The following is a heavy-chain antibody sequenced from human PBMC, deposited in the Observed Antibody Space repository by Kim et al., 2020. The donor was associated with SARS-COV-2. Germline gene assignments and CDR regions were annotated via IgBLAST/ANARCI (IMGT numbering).Heavy chain of an antibody. J-gene: IGHJ4*02. V-gene: IGHV3-23*01. Sequence: RDGNTNYADSVKGRFNIARDNSKNTLYLQVNSLRVDDTDVCYCAKDYGGVKWGQGTLVTVSS. CDR3: AKDYGGVK. CDR2: RDGNT. D-gene: IGHD4-17*01.